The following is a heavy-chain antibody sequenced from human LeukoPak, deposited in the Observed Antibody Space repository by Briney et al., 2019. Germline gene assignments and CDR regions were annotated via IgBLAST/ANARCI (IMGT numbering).Heavy chain of an antibody. Sequence: ASVKVSCKASGYTFTGYYVHWVRQAPGQGLEWMGWINPNSGGTNYAQKFQGRVTMTRDTSISTAYMELSRLRSDDTAVYYCARDQGSIYGSGSFHWFDPWGQGTLVTVSS. V-gene: IGHV1-2*02. CDR2: INPNSGGT. J-gene: IGHJ5*02. CDR1: GYTFTGYY. CDR3: ARDQGSIYGSGSFHWFDP. D-gene: IGHD3-10*01.